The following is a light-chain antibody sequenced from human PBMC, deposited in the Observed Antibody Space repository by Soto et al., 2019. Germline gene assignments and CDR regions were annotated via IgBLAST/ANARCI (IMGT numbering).Light chain of an antibody. CDR2: EVT. Sequence: QSALTQPASVSGSPGQSITIPCTGTSGDVGGYNLVSWYQQHPGKATKLMIYEVTERPSGVSNRLSGSKSGNTASLTISGLQPDDEADYYCCSYAGNSEVFGTGTKVTVL. CDR3: CSYAGNSEV. V-gene: IGLV2-23*02. J-gene: IGLJ1*01. CDR1: SGDVGGYNL.